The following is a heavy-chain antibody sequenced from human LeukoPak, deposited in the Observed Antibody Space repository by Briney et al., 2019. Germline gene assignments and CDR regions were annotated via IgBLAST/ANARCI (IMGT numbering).Heavy chain of an antibody. Sequence: GGSLRLPCAASGFTFSSYAMSWVRQAPGKGLEWVSAISGSGGSTYYADSVKGRFTISRDNSKNTLYLQMNSLRAEDTAVYYCASIVVVTAAPDYWGQGTLVTVSS. D-gene: IGHD2-21*02. J-gene: IGHJ4*02. CDR2: ISGSGGST. CDR3: ASIVVVTAAPDY. CDR1: GFTFSSYA. V-gene: IGHV3-23*01.